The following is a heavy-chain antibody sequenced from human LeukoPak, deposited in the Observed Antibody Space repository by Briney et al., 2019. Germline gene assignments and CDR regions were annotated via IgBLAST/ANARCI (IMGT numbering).Heavy chain of an antibody. CDR1: GGSISSSSYY. Sequence: SETLSLTCTVSGGSISSSSYYWGWIRQPPGKGLEWIGSIYYSGSTYYNPSLKSRVTISVDTSKNQFSLKLSSVTAADTAVYYCARARDTAPGCIKDWGQGTLVTVSS. J-gene: IGHJ4*02. D-gene: IGHD5-18*01. CDR3: ARARDTAPGCIKD. CDR2: IYYSGST. V-gene: IGHV4-39*01.